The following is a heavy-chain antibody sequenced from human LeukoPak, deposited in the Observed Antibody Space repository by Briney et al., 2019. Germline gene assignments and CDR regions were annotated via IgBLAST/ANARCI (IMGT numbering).Heavy chain of an antibody. D-gene: IGHD4-17*01. CDR2: IYAGGST. CDR3: ATLPTTVTTFAY. V-gene: IGHV3-53*01. J-gene: IGHJ4*02. CDR1: GFTVSSNY. Sequence: PGGSLRLSCAASGFTVSSNYMSWVRQAPGKGLEWVSVIYAGGSTYYADSVKGRFTISRDNSKNTLYLQMNSLRAEDTAVYYCATLPTTVTTFAYWGRGTLLTVSS.